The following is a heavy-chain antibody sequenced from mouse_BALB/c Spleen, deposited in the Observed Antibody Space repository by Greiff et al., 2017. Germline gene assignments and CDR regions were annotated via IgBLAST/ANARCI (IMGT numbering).Heavy chain of an antibody. Sequence: EVKLMESGAELVKPGASVKLSCTASGFNIKDTYMHWVKQRPEQGLEWIGRIDPANGNTKYDPKFQGKATITADTSSNTAYLQLSSLTSEDTAVYYCARRGLLRYAMDYWGQGTSVTVSS. V-gene: IGHV14-3*02. J-gene: IGHJ4*01. CDR3: ARRGLLRYAMDY. D-gene: IGHD1-1*01. CDR2: IDPANGNT. CDR1: GFNIKDTY.